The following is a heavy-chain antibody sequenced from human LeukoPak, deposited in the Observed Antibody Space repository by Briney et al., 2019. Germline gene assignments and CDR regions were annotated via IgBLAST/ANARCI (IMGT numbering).Heavy chain of an antibody. CDR1: GFTFSSYE. V-gene: IGHV3-48*03. Sequence: GGSLTLSCAASGFTFSSYEMNWVRHAPGKGLEWVSYISSCGSTIYYADSVKGRFNISRDNAKNSLYLQMNSLRAEDTAVYYCARDTSSSWYPFYYYMDVWGKGTTVTISS. CDR2: ISSCGSTI. J-gene: IGHJ6*03. D-gene: IGHD6-13*01. CDR3: ARDTSSSWYPFYYYMDV.